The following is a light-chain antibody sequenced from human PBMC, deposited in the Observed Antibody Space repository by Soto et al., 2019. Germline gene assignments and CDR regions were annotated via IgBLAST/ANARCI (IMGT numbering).Light chain of an antibody. CDR2: GAS. Sequence: DIQMTQSPSSLSASVGDRVTITCRSSQVIISYVSWYQQRPGQAPKLLVIGASTLRTGVPSRFSARGSGTDFAPSISNLQPEALPSYYCQQTHSVPYTFGQGTRLEI. J-gene: IGKJ2*01. CDR1: QVIISY. V-gene: IGKV1-39*01. CDR3: QQTHSVPYT.